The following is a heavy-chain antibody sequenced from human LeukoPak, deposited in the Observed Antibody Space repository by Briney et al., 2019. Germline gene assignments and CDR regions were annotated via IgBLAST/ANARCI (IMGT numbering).Heavy chain of an antibody. CDR3: ARALASDGSGSYHY. CDR1: GGSISSYY. D-gene: IGHD3-10*01. Sequence: SETLSLTCTVSGGSISSYYWSWIRQPPGKGLEWIGEIDNRGDRNHNPSLKSRVSISLDTSKNQFSLKLSSVTAADTAVYYCARALASDGSGSYHYWGQGTLVTVSS. J-gene: IGHJ4*02. CDR2: IDNRGDR. V-gene: IGHV4-59*12.